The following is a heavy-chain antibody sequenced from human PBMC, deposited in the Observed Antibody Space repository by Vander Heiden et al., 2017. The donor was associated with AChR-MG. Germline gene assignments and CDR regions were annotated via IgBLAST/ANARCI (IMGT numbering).Heavy chain of an antibody. D-gene: IGHD3-3*01. Sequence: QLQLQESGPGLVKPSETLSLTCTVSGCYISSSSYDWGVLRQPPGKGLGWIGSIYYSGSTYYNPSLKSRVTISVDTSKNQFSLKLSSVTAADTAVYYCARHITIFGVVTGPYYFDYWGQGTLVTVSS. V-gene: IGHV4-39*01. J-gene: IGHJ4*02. CDR2: IYYSGST. CDR3: ARHITIFGVVTGPYYFDY. CDR1: GCYISSSSYD.